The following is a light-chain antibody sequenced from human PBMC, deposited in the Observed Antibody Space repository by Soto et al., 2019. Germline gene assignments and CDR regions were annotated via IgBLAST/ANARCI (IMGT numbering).Light chain of an antibody. J-gene: IGLJ2*01. V-gene: IGLV2-14*01. CDR1: ASDVGAYNY. CDR2: DVS. CDR3: NSYTSSSSVV. Sequence: QSALTQPASVSGSPGQSITISCTGTASDVGAYNYVSWYQQQPGKAPKVMIYDVSNRPSGVSLRFSGSKSGNTASLTISGLQAEDEADYYCNSYTSSSSVVFGGGTKLTVL.